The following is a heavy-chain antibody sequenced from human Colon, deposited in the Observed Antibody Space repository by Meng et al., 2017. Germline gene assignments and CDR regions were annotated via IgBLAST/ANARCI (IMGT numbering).Heavy chain of an antibody. D-gene: IGHD3-10*01. CDR2: INPDGTSE. CDR1: GFIFSGYW. J-gene: IGHJ4*02. CDR3: VRHGGSGDY. V-gene: IGHV3-7*01. Sequence: GESLKISCAASGFIFSGYWMNWIRQAPGKGLEWVANINPDGTSELYVDSVKSRFTISRDNSKNSLDLQLNSLRVEDTAIYYCVRHGGSGDYWGQGTQVTVSS.